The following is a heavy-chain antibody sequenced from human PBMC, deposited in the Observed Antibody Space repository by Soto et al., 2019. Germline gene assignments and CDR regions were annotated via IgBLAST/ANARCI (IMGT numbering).Heavy chain of an antibody. J-gene: IGHJ6*02. V-gene: IGHV3-13*01. CDR2: IGTLADT. Sequence: EVQLVESGGGLVQPGGSLRLSCAASGFTFSGYDMQWVRQARGRGLEWVAAIGTLADTYYPDSVKGRFTISRENAKSSLFLQMNSLRVEVTAVYFCVRDPPNCIIMGCYHAGLDLWGQGTTVTVSS. CDR1: GFTFSGYD. D-gene: IGHD3-10*01. CDR3: VRDPPNCIIMGCYHAGLDL.